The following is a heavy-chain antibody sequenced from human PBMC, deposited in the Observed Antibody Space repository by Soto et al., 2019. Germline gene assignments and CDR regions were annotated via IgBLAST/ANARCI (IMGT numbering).Heavy chain of an antibody. CDR1: GYTFTGYY. J-gene: IGHJ5*02. CDR2: INPTTGAT. V-gene: IGHV1-2*02. CDR3: AKGDSSLVSWFDP. D-gene: IGHD6-19*01. Sequence: SVKVSCKASGYTFTGYYMHWVRQAPGQGLEWMGWINPTTGATNYAQKFQGRVTMTRDTSMSTAYLEVRSLRSDDTAVYYCAKGDSSLVSWFDPWCQGTLVTVSS.